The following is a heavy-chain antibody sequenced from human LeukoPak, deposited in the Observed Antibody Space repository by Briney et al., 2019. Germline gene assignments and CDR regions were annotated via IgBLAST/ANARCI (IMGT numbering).Heavy chain of an antibody. CDR2: ISSGGHNI. D-gene: IGHD4-17*01. J-gene: IGHJ6*02. CDR3: ARHGDGFYYGMDV. CDR1: EFAFSRYS. Sequence: PGGSLRLSCAASEFAFSRYSMNWFRQAPGEGLEWVSSISSGGHNIYYADLVKGRFTISRDNAKNSLYLQTNSLRVEDTAVYYCARHGDGFYYGMDVWGQGTTVTVSS. V-gene: IGHV3-21*01.